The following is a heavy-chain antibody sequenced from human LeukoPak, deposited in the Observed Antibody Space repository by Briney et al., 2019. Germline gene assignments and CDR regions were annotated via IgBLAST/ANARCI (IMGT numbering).Heavy chain of an antibody. CDR3: KSGGAAPGSFDN. Sequence: GGSLGLSCAASGFTFSDYLMSWMRQAPGKGLEWVANIKYDGDEEYYVDSVKGRFTISRDNAKNSLYLQLNSLRVEDTAVYYCKSGGAAPGSFDNWGQGTLVTVSP. V-gene: IGHV3-7*01. J-gene: IGHJ4*02. CDR1: GFTFSDYL. D-gene: IGHD6-13*01. CDR2: IKYDGDEE.